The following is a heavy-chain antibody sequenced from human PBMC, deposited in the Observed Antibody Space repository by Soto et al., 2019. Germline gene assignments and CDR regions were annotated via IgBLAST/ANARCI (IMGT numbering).Heavy chain of an antibody. D-gene: IGHD4-17*01. Sequence: SETLSLTCIVSGGSISSSSYSWAWIRQPPGKGLEWIGTMYYGVNTYYNPSLESRVTISVDTPKNQFSLELSSVTAADTAVYYCARDHMERGWQNYGDYRSYYYYGMDVWGQGTTVTVSS. CDR1: GGSISSSSYS. V-gene: IGHV4-39*02. CDR3: ARDHMERGWQNYGDYRSYYYYGMDV. J-gene: IGHJ6*02. CDR2: MYYGVNT.